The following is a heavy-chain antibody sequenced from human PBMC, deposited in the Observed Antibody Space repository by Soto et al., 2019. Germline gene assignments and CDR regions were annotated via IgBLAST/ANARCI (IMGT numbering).Heavy chain of an antibody. CDR2: IYWNDDK. CDR1: GFSLTTSGAG. V-gene: IGHV2-5*01. J-gene: IGHJ5*02. D-gene: IGHD6-19*01. CDR3: AKSGSSGWYGWFDP. Sequence: SGPARVNPTPTLPVTCMFSGFSLTTSGAGVAWMSHRPGKALEWLGFIYWNDDKRYSPSLKIRLTITKDTSKNQVVLTMTNMDPVDTATYYCAKSGSSGWYGWFDPWGQGTMVTVSS.